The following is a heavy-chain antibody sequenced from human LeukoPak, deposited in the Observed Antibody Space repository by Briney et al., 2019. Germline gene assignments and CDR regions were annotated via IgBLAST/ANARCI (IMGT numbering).Heavy chain of an antibody. CDR2: INPNSGGT. D-gene: IGHD1-26*01. CDR1: GYTFTGYY. CDR3: ARDQIVGATTPFPGY. Sequence: GASVKVSCKASGYTFTGYYMRWVRQAPGQGLEWMGWINPNSGGTNYAQKFQGRVTMTRDTSISTAYMELSRLRSDDTAVYYCARDQIVGATTPFPGYWGQGTLVTVSS. J-gene: IGHJ4*02. V-gene: IGHV1-2*02.